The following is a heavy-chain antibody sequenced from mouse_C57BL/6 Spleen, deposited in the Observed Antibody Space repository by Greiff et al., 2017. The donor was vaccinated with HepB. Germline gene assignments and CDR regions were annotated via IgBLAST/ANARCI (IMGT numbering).Heavy chain of an antibody. CDR3: ARGNWAYYFDY. D-gene: IGHD4-1*01. CDR1: GFTFSSYA. CDR2: ISDGGSYT. V-gene: IGHV5-4*03. Sequence: EVMLVESGGGLVKPGGSLKLSCAASGFTFSSYAMSWVRQTPEKRLEWVATISDGGSYTYYPDNVKGRFTISRDNAKNNLYLQMSHLKSEDTAMYYCARGNWAYYFDYCGQGTTLTVSS. J-gene: IGHJ2*01.